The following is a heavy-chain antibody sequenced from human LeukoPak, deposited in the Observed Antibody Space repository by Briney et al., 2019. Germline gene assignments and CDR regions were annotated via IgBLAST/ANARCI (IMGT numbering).Heavy chain of an antibody. CDR1: GFTFSTYG. CDR2: ISSSRTI. CDR3: ARDSSGWYGKY. D-gene: IGHD6-19*01. Sequence: GSLRLSCAASGFTFSTYGMHWVRQAPGKGLEWVSYISSSRTIYYADSVKGRFTISRDNAKNSLYLQMNSLRAEDTAVYYCARDSSGWYGKYWGQGTLVTVSS. J-gene: IGHJ4*02. V-gene: IGHV3-48*04.